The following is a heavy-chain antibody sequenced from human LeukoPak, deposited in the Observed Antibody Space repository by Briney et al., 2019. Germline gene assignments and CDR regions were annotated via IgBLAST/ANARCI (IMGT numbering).Heavy chain of an antibody. Sequence: PSETLSLTCTVSGGSISSSSYYWGWIRQPPGKGLEWIGSIYYSGSTYYNPSLKSRVTISVDTSKNQFSLKLSSVTAADTAVYYCARAVLEVGATHFDYWGQGTLVTVSS. V-gene: IGHV4-39*07. D-gene: IGHD1-26*01. CDR3: ARAVLEVGATHFDY. CDR2: IYYSGST. CDR1: GGSISSSSYY. J-gene: IGHJ4*02.